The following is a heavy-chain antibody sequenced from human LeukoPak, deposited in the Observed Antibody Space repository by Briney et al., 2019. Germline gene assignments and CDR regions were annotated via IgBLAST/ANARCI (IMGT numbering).Heavy chain of an antibody. CDR2: INPNSGGT. V-gene: IGHV1-2*02. D-gene: IGHD3-3*01. J-gene: IGHJ6*03. CDR3: ARDENDFWSGYDYYYMDV. CDR1: GYTFTGYY. Sequence: ASVKVSCKASGYTFTGYYMHWVRQAPGQGLEWMGWINPNSGGTNYAQKFQGRVTMTRDTSISTAYMGLSRLRSDDTAVYYCARDENDFWSGYDYYYMDVWGKGTTVTVSS.